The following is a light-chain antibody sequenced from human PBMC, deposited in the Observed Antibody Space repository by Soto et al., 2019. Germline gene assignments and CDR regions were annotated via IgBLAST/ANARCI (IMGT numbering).Light chain of an antibody. CDR1: QSISSW. V-gene: IGKV1-5*03. J-gene: IGKJ1*01. CDR2: KAS. CDR3: QQDKCYPSN. Sequence: IPMNQSPFTLSTSVGDRVTITFRASQSISSWLAWYQQKPGKAPKLLIYKASTLESGVPSNFSGSGSGTEFTLAISSLQPEDFATYYCQQDKCYPSNFGQGAKV.